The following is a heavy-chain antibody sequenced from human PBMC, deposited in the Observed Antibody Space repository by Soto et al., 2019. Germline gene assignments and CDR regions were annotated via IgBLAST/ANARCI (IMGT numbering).Heavy chain of an antibody. Sequence: HPGGSLRLSCAASGFTFSSYEMNWVRQAPGKGLEWVSYISSSGSTIYYADSVKGRFTISRDNAKNSLYLQMNSLRAEDTAVYYCLSTPQPLWFGEKRSDGMDVWGQGTTVTVSS. CDR3: LSTPQPLWFGEKRSDGMDV. V-gene: IGHV3-48*03. J-gene: IGHJ6*02. CDR1: GFTFSSYE. D-gene: IGHD3-10*01. CDR2: ISSSGSTI.